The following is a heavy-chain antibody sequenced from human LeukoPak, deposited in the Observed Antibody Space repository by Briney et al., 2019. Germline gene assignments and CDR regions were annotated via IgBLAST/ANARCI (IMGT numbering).Heavy chain of an antibody. CDR2: IYYSGST. Sequence: SETLSLTCTVSGGSFSNDYWSWIRQPPGKGLEWIGYIYYSGSTNYNPSLKSRVTISVDTSKNQFSLKLSSVTAADTAVYYCARNHYYDSSGVHFWGQGTLVTVSS. V-gene: IGHV4-59*01. CDR1: GGSFSNDY. CDR3: ARNHYYDSSGVHF. J-gene: IGHJ4*02. D-gene: IGHD3-22*01.